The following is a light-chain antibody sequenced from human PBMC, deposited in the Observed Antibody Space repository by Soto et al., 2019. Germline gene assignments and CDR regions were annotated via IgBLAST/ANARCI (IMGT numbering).Light chain of an antibody. J-gene: IGLJ1*01. CDR1: SSDVGGYNY. Sequence: QSVLAQPASVSGSPGQSITISCTGTSSDVGGYNYVSWYQQHPGKAPKLMIYEVSNRPSGVSNRFSGSKSGNTASLTISGLQAEDEADYYCSSCTSSSVYVFGTGTKVTAL. CDR3: SSCTSSSVYV. V-gene: IGLV2-14*01. CDR2: EVS.